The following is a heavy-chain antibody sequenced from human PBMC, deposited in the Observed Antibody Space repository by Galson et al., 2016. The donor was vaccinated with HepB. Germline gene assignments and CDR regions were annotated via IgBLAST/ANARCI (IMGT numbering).Heavy chain of an antibody. J-gene: IGHJ4*02. CDR3: ARWSTVTTGGYYFDY. Sequence: SLRLSCAASGFTFNKYFMTWFRQAPGKGLEWVSYISTDGSYTYYADSVKGRFAISRDNAENSLYLQMSSLRADDMAVYYCARWSTVTTGGYYFDYWGQGALVTVSS. D-gene: IGHD4-17*01. CDR2: ISTDGSYT. V-gene: IGHV3-11*06. CDR1: GFTFNKYF.